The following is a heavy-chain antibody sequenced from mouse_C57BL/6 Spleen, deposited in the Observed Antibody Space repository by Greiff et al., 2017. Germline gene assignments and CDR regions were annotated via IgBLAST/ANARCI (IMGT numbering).Heavy chain of an antibody. Sequence: VQLQQPGAELVRPGSSVKLSCKASGYTFTSYWMHWVKQRPIQGLEWIGNIDPSDSETHYNQKFKDKAKLTVDKSSSTAYMQLSSLTSEDSAVYYCARSGTTVVARYFDVWGTGTTVTVSS. CDR2: IDPSDSET. D-gene: IGHD1-1*01. CDR3: ARSGTTVVARYFDV. J-gene: IGHJ1*03. CDR1: GYTFTSYW. V-gene: IGHV1-52*01.